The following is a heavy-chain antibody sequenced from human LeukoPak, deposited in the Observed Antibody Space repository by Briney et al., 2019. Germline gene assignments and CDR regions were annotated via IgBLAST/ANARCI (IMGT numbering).Heavy chain of an antibody. CDR2: LIPILGIA. CDR3: ARELEPRKDVTGMDV. J-gene: IGHJ6*02. D-gene: IGHD1-14*01. CDR1: GGTFSIYA. Sequence: SVKVSFKASGGTFSIYAISWVRQSPGQGLEWMGRLIPILGIANYAQKFQGRVTISADKSTSTAYMELSSLRSEDTAVYYCARELEPRKDVTGMDVWGQGTTVTVSS. V-gene: IGHV1-69*04.